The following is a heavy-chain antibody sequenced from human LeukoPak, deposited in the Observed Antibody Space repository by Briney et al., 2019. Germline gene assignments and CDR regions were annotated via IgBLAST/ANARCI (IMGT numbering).Heavy chain of an antibody. V-gene: IGHV3-30-3*01. Sequence: GGSLRLSCAASGFTFSSYARNWVRQAPGKGLEWVAVTSYDGSNKNYADSVKGRFTISRDNSKNTLYLQMNSLRAEDTAVYYCARDSSGYYYPDAFDIWGQGTMVTVSS. CDR1: GFTFSSYA. J-gene: IGHJ3*02. CDR3: ARDSSGYYYPDAFDI. CDR2: TSYDGSNK. D-gene: IGHD3-22*01.